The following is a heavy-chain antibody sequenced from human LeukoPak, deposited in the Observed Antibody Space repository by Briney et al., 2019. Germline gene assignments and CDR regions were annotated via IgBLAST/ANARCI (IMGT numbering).Heavy chain of an antibody. V-gene: IGHV3-48*01. CDR1: GFTFSSYS. Sequence: PGGSLRLSCAASGFTFSSYSMNWVRQAPGKGLEWVSYISSSSSTIYYADSVKGRFTISRDNAKNSLYLQMNSLRAEDTAVYYCARPHYYYMDVWGKGTTVTVSS. J-gene: IGHJ6*03. CDR2: ISSSSSTI. CDR3: ARPHYYYMDV.